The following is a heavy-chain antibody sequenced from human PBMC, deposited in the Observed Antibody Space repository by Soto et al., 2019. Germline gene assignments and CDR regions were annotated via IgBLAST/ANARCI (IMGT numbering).Heavy chain of an antibody. J-gene: IGHJ4*02. D-gene: IGHD3-10*01. CDR2: IYHSGST. CDR1: GGSISSGNW. V-gene: IGHV4-4*02. Sequence: SETLSLTCAVSGGSISSGNWWSWVHQPPGKGLEWIGEIYHSGSTNYNPSLKSRVTISVDKSKTQFSLRLSSVTAADTAVYYCARVISPMAPSDYWGQGTLVTVS. CDR3: ARVISPMAPSDY.